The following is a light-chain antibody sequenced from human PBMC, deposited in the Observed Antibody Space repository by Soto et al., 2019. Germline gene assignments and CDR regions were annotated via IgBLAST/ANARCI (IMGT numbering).Light chain of an antibody. Sequence: QSVLTQPPSLSGTPGQRVTISCSGSTSNIAGNTVHWYQHLPETASKLLIYIDDQRPSGVPDRFSGSKSGTSASLAISGLQSEDEADYYCATWDDSLNAAVFGGGTQLTVL. J-gene: IGLJ7*01. CDR3: ATWDDSLNAAV. CDR2: IDD. V-gene: IGLV1-44*01. CDR1: TSNIAGNT.